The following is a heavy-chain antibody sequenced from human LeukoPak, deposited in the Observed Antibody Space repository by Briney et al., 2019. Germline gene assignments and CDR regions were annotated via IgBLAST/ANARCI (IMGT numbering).Heavy chain of an antibody. V-gene: IGHV4-39*01. D-gene: IGHD3/OR15-3a*01. CDR1: GGSISSSSYY. CDR2: IYYSGNT. CDR3: ARQTGSGLFILP. Sequence: SETLSLTCTVSGGSISSSSYYWGWIRQPPGEGLEWIGSIYYSGNTYYNTSLKSRVTISVDTSKNQFSLRLNSVTAADTAVYFCARQTGSGLFILPGGQGTLVTVSS. J-gene: IGHJ4*02.